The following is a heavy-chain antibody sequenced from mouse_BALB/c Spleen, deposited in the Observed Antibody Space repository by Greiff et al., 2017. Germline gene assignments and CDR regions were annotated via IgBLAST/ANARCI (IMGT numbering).Heavy chain of an antibody. CDR1: GFTFSSFG. Sequence: LVETGGGLLQPGGSRKLSCAASGFTFSSFGMHWVRQAPEKGLEWVAYISSGSSTIYYADTVKGRFTISRDNPKNTLFLQMTSLRSEDTAMYYCARGWDYGDWFAYWGQGTLVTVSA. V-gene: IGHV5-17*02. CDR2: ISSGSSTI. CDR3: ARGWDYGDWFAY. J-gene: IGHJ3*01. D-gene: IGHD1-2*01.